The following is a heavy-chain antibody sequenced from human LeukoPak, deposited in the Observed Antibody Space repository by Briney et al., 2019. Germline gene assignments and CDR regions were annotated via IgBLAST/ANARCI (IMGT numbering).Heavy chain of an antibody. Sequence: SVQVSCKASGCTFSSYAISWVRQAPGQELEWMGGIIPIFGTANYAQKFQGRVTITADESTSTAYMELSSLRSEDTAVYYCARSSYGYTYFDYWGQGTLVTVSS. CDR1: GCTFSSYA. J-gene: IGHJ4*02. D-gene: IGHD5-18*01. CDR3: ARSSYGYTYFDY. V-gene: IGHV1-69*13. CDR2: IIPIFGTA.